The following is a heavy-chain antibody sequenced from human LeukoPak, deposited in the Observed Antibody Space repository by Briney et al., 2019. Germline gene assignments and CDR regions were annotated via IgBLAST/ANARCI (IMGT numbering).Heavy chain of an antibody. J-gene: IGHJ4*02. V-gene: IGHV1-18*01. Sequence: ASVKVSCKASGYTFTSYGISWVRQAPGQGLEWMGWISAYNGNTNYAQKLQGRVTMTRDTSTSTVYMELSSLRSEDTAVYYCARGSSRILYIDYWGQGTLVTVSS. D-gene: IGHD6-13*01. CDR1: GYTFTSYG. CDR2: ISAYNGNT. CDR3: ARGSSRILYIDY.